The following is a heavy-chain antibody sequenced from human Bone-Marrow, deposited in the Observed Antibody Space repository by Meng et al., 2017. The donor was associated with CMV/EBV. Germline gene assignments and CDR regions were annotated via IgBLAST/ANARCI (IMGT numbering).Heavy chain of an antibody. CDR3: ARGRRSGSYFFYYGMDV. CDR2: INHSGST. J-gene: IGHJ6*02. CDR1: GGSFSGYY. D-gene: IGHD1-26*01. Sequence: SETLSLTCAVYGGSFSGYYWSWIRQPPGKGLEWIGEINHSGSTNYNPSLKSRVTISVDTSQNQFSLKLSSVTAADTAVYYCARGRRSGSYFFYYGMDVWGQGTTVTVSS. V-gene: IGHV4-34*01.